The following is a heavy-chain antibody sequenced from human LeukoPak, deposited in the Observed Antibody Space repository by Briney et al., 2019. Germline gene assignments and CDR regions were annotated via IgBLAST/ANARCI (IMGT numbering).Heavy chain of an antibody. Sequence: SETLSLTCALYGGSFSGYYWSWIRQPPGKGLEWIGEINHSGSTNYNPSLKSRVTISVDTSKNQFSLKLSSVTAADTAVYYCARNRGIAVAGYYYYGMDVWGQGTTVTVSS. CDR1: GGSFSGYY. J-gene: IGHJ6*02. V-gene: IGHV4-34*01. D-gene: IGHD6-19*01. CDR2: INHSGST. CDR3: ARNRGIAVAGYYYYGMDV.